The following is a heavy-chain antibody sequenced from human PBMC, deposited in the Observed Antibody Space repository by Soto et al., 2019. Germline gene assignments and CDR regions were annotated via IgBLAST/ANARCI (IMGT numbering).Heavy chain of an antibody. Sequence: SETLSLTCTVSGGSISSGGYYWSWIRQHPGKGLEWIGYIYYSGSTNHNPFLKSRVTISVDTSKNQFSLKLSSVTAADTAVYYCARHPPARYCSGGSCYTPNKYYYYYVDVWGKGTTVTVSS. CDR2: IYYSGST. J-gene: IGHJ6*03. CDR1: GGSISSGGYY. D-gene: IGHD2-15*01. V-gene: IGHV4-61*08. CDR3: ARHPPARYCSGGSCYTPNKYYYYYVDV.